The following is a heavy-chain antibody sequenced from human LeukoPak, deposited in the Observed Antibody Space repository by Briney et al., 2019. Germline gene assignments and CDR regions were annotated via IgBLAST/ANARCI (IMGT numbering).Heavy chain of an antibody. J-gene: IGHJ4*02. CDR2: INSDGSST. CDR3: ARVPGWELLDYFDY. CDR1: GFTFSSYW. Sequence: PGGSLRLSCAASGFTFSSYWMHWVRQAPGKGLVWVSRINSDGSSTSYADSVKGQFTISRDNAKNTLYLQMNSLRAEDTAVYYCARVPGWELLDYFDYWGQGTLVTVSS. V-gene: IGHV3-74*01. D-gene: IGHD1-26*01.